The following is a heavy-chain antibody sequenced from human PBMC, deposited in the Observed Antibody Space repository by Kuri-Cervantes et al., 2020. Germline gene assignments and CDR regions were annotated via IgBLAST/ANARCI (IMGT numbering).Heavy chain of an antibody. V-gene: IGHV3-30-3*01. CDR3: ARVEVTTNYYYYYMDV. J-gene: IGHJ6*03. Sequence: GGSLRLSCAASGFTFSSYAMHWVRQAPGKGLEWVAVISYDGSNKYYADSVKGRFTVSRDNSKNTLYPQMNSLRAEDTAVYYCARVEVTTNYYYYYMDVWGKGTTVTVSS. CDR2: ISYDGSNK. CDR1: GFTFSSYA. D-gene: IGHD4-17*01.